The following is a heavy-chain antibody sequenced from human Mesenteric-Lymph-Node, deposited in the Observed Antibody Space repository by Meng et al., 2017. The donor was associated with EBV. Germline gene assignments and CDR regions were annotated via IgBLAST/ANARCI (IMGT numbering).Heavy chain of an antibody. CDR3: ARDLNNIAHGWWFAP. J-gene: IGHJ5*02. D-gene: IGHD1/OR15-1a*01. CDR2: INTNTGNP. Sequence: QVQLVQSGSELXXXXXSXKVXXXASGYTFTSYARNWVRQAPGQGLEWMGWINTNTGNPTYAQGFTGRFVFSLDTSVSTAYLQISSLKAEDTAVYYCARDLNNIAHGWWFAPWGQGTLVTVSS. CDR1: GYTFTSYA. V-gene: IGHV7-4-1*02.